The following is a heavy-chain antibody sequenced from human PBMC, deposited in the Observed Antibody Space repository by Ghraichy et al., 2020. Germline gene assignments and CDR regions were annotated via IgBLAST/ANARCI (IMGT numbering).Heavy chain of an antibody. CDR1: GDSIISNNW. CDR3: AREIDQLRYFDS. CDR2: IFHSGST. V-gene: IGHV4-4*02. Sequence: SETLSLTCAVSGDSIISNNWWSWVRQPPGKGLEWIGEIFHSGSTNYNPSLKSRITIPLDKSKNQFSLKMTSVTAADTAVYYCAREIDQLRYFDSWGQGTLVTVSS. J-gene: IGHJ4*02. D-gene: IGHD2-2*01.